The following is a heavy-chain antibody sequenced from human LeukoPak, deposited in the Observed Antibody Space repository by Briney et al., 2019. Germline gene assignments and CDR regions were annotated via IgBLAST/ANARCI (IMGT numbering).Heavy chain of an antibody. V-gene: IGHV4-31*03. CDR3: AAEEYYDFWSGYLEFAAPGRFDP. CDR2: IYYSGST. D-gene: IGHD3-3*01. CDR1: GGSISSGGYY. Sequence: SQTLSLTCTDSGGSISSGGYYWSWIRQHPGKGLEWIGYIYYSGSTYYNPSLKSRVTISVDTSKNQFSLKLSSVTAADTAVYYCAAEEYYDFWSGYLEFAAPGRFDPWGQGTLVTVSS. J-gene: IGHJ5*02.